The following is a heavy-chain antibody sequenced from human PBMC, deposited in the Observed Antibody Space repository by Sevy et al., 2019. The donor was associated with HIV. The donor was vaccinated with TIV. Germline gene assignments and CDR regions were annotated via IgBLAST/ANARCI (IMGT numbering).Heavy chain of an antibody. CDR3: ARSSSAYPYHFDY. Sequence: SETLSLTCAVSGGSISTDLYSWNWIRQPPGKCLEWIGYIFHSGNTYYNPSLKSRVTISIDRSKNQFSLNLSSVTAADTAVYYCARSSSAYPYHFDYWGQRTLVTVSS. V-gene: IGHV4-30-2*01. J-gene: IGHJ4*02. CDR2: IFHSGNT. CDR1: GGSISTDLYS.